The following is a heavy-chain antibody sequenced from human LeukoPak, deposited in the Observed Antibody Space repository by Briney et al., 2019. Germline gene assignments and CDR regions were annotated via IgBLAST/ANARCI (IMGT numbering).Heavy chain of an antibody. J-gene: IGHJ6*03. CDR3: ARDYYDSSGDSMYYYYYYMDV. CDR1: RFTLSSYA. D-gene: IGHD3-22*01. Sequence: GGSLRLSCAASRFTLSSYAMHWVRQAPGKGLEWVAVISSDGSNKYSADVVKGRFTSSRDNSKNTLYLQMNSLRAEDTAVYYCARDYYDSSGDSMYYYYYYMDVWGKGTKVTVSS. CDR2: ISSDGSNK. V-gene: IGHV3-30*04.